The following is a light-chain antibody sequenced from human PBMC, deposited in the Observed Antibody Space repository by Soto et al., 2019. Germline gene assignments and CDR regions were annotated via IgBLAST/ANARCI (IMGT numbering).Light chain of an antibody. CDR3: QEYTTYSRT. J-gene: IGKJ1*01. V-gene: IGKV1-5*01. CDR1: QSISSW. CDR2: DAS. Sequence: DIQMTQSPSTLSAYIGVRVTITCRASQSISSWLAWYQQKPGKAPKVLIYDASTLESGVPSRFSGGGSGTEFTLTITSLQPDDFATYYCQEYTTYSRTFGQGTKVEVK.